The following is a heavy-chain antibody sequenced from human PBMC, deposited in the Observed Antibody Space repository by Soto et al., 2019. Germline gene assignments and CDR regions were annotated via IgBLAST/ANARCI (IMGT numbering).Heavy chain of an antibody. CDR3: ARHGEYSYGFLDY. CDR1: GYSFTSYC. CDR2: IYRVDSDT. V-gene: IGHV5-51*01. J-gene: IGHJ4*02. Sequence: GESLKFAGKGSGYSFTSYCIGWVRQIPGKALQWIAIIYRVDSDTSCSPFFQGQVSISPHKCISTAYLQWSRLKASDTAMYYCARHGEYSYGFLDYWGQGPLVTVSS. D-gene: IGHD5-18*01.